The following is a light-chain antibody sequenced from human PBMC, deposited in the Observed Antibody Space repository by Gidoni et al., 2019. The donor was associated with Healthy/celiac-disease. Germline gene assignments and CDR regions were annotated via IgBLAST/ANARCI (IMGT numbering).Light chain of an antibody. CDR1: QSVSSN. CDR2: GAS. Sequence: EIVMTQSPATLSVSPGERATLSCRASQSVSSNLAWYQQKPGQAPRLLIYGASTRATGIPARFSGSGSGTEFTFTISSLQSEDFAVYYCQQYNNWPPGPYTFGQXTKLEIK. J-gene: IGKJ2*01. V-gene: IGKV3-15*01. CDR3: QQYNNWPPGPYT.